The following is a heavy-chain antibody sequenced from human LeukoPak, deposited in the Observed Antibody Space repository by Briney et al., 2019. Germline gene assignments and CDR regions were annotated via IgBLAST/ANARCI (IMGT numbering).Heavy chain of an antibody. CDR2: INPNSGGT. D-gene: IGHD3-10*01. Sequence: ASVKVSCKASGYTFTGYYMHWVRQAPGQGLEWMGWINPNSGGTYFAQKFEARVTLTRDTSINTAYMEMRGLTSDDTAVYYCAKSQYSFGSGATRPLFDYWGQGTQVTVSS. J-gene: IGHJ4*02. CDR3: AKSQYSFGSGATRPLFDY. CDR1: GYTFTGYY. V-gene: IGHV1-2*02.